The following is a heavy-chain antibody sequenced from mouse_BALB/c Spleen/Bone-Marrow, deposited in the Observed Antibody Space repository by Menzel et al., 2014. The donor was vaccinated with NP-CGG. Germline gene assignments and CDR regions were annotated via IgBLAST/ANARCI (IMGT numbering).Heavy chain of an antibody. CDR3: ANYYGSTWFAY. CDR1: GFTFSDYY. D-gene: IGHD1-1*01. Sequence: EVKLVESGGGLVKPGGSLKLSCAASGFTFSDYYMYWVRQTPEKRLEWVATISDGGSYTYYPDSVKGRLTISRDNAKNNLYLQMSSLKSEDTAMYYCANYYGSTWFAYWGQGTLVTVSA. V-gene: IGHV5-4*02. J-gene: IGHJ3*01. CDR2: ISDGGSYT.